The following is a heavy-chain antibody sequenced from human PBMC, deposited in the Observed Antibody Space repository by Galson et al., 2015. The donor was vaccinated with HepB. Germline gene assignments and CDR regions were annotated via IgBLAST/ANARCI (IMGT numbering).Heavy chain of an antibody. CDR1: GFTFSYFW. CDR3: ARVRGFGLAIKGYFDY. CDR2: IKNDGSEE. D-gene: IGHD3-16*01. Sequence: SPRLSCAASGFTFSYFWMGWVRQAPGKGLEWVAKIKNDGSEEYYVDSVKGRVAISRDNAKNSLYLQMNSLRVEDTAVYFCARVRGFGLAIKGYFDYWGQGALVTVSS. J-gene: IGHJ4*02. V-gene: IGHV3-7*04.